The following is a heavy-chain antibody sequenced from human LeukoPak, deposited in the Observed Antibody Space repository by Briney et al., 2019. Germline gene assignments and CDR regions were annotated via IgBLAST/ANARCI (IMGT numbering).Heavy chain of an antibody. J-gene: IGHJ4*02. V-gene: IGHV3-23*01. Sequence: GGSLRLSCAASGFTFSSYWMSWVRQAPGQGLEWVSTISGGGSPTYSADSVKGRFTISRDNSKNTLYLQMNSLRAEDTAVYYCARDYGSGSYYPGYWGQGTLVTVSS. D-gene: IGHD3-10*01. CDR3: ARDYGSGSYYPGY. CDR2: ISGGGSPT. CDR1: GFTFSSYW.